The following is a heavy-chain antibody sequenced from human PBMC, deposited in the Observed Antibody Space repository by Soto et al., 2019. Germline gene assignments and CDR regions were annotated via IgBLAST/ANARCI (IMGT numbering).Heavy chain of an antibody. CDR2: ISGGGDTT. CDR3: AKGRGGSGSLPPRVDF. J-gene: IGHJ4*02. CDR1: GFTFNNYA. V-gene: IGHV3-23*01. D-gene: IGHD3-10*01. Sequence: EVQLLESGGGLVQPGGSLRLSCAASGFTFNNYAMTWVRQAPGKGLEWVSAISGGGDTTSYADSVKGRFTVSRDGSKNTLYLQMSCLRAEDPALYYCAKGRGGSGSLPPRVDFWGQGTLVTVSS.